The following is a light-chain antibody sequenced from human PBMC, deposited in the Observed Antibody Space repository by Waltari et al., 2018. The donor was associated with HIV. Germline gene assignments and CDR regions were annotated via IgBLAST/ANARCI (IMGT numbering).Light chain of an antibody. CDR3: QQYYRTPLT. J-gene: IGKJ4*01. V-gene: IGKV4-1*01. CDR2: WAS. Sequence: DIVMTQSPDSLAVSLGERAPVTCTARQTLLYSSNNKNYLAWYQHKPGQPPKLLIYWASTRQTGVPDRFIGSGSGTNFSLTINKLQAEDVPTYYCQQYYRTPLTFGGGTRV. CDR1: QTLLYSSNNKNY.